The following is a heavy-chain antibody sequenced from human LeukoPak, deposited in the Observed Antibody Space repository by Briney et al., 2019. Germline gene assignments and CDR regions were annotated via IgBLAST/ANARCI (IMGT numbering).Heavy chain of an antibody. V-gene: IGHV3-15*01. J-gene: IGHJ4*01. CDR1: GFTFSNAW. CDR3: TTDEPYRISPFYFDY. D-gene: IGHD3-16*02. Sequence: TGGSLRLSCAASGFTFSNAWMSWVRQAPGKGLEWVGRIKSKTDGGTTDYAAPVKGRFTISRDDSKNTLYLQRNSLKTEDTAVYYCTTDEPYRISPFYFDYWGQGTLVTVSS. CDR2: IKSKTDGGTT.